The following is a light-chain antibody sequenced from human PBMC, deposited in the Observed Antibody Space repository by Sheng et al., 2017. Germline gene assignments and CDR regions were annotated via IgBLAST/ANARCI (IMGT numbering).Light chain of an antibody. Sequence: DIVMTQSPLSLPVTPGEPASISCRSSQSLRHTNGYNYLQWYLQKAGQSPQLLIYLGSNRASGVPDRFSASGSGTDFTLKISRVEAEDVGIYYCMQALQTPFTFGPGPKWIS. CDR2: LGS. CDR3: MQALQTPFT. CDR1: QSLRHTNGYNY. J-gene: IGKJ3*01. V-gene: IGKV2-28*01.